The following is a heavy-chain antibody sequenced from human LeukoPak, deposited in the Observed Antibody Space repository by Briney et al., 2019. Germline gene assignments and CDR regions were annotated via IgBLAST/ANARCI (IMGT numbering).Heavy chain of an antibody. CDR1: GYTFTSYY. D-gene: IGHD4-11*01. J-gene: IGHJ4*02. CDR2: INPSGGST. V-gene: IGHV1-46*01. Sequence: ASVKVSCKASGYTFTSYYIHWVRQAPGQGLEWMGIINPSGGSTNYAQKFQGRVTMTRDTSTSTVYMELSSLRTEDSAVYYCARWTTTYLDYWGQGTLVTVSS. CDR3: ARWTTTYLDY.